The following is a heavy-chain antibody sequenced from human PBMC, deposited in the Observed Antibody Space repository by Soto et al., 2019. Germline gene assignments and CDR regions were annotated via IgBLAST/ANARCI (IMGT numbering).Heavy chain of an antibody. J-gene: IGHJ4*02. Sequence: EVQLLESGGGLGQPGGSLRLYCAASGFTFSSYGMTWVRQAPGKGLEWVSTISGSGGSTYYADSVKGQFTISRDNSKNTLYLQMNSLRAEDTAVYYCAKGLYSGSYFDYGGQGTLVTVSS. CDR2: ISGSGGST. CDR3: AKGLYSGSYFDY. D-gene: IGHD1-26*01. V-gene: IGHV3-23*01. CDR1: GFTFSSYG.